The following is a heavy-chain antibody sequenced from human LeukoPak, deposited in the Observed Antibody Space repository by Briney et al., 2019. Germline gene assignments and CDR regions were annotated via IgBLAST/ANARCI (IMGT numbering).Heavy chain of an antibody. CDR3: ARNFDY. CDR2: INHSGST. V-gene: IGHV4-34*01. J-gene: IGHJ4*02. CDR1: GGSFSNYY. Sequence: SETLSLTCAVYGGSFSNYYWSWIRQPPGKGLEWIGEINHSGSTNYNPSLKSRVTISVDTSKNQFSLKLSSVTAADTAVHYCARNFDYWGQGTLVTVSS.